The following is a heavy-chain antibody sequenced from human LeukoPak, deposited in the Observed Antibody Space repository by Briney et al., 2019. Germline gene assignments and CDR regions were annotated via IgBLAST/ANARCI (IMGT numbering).Heavy chain of an antibody. J-gene: IGHJ5*02. CDR2: ISYDGNNK. CDR3: ARGFDP. Sequence: GRSLRLSCAASGFTFSSYAMHWVRQAPGKGLEWVAVISYDGNNKYYADSVKGRFTISRDNSKNTLYLQMNSLRAEDTAAYYCARGFDPWGQGTLVTVSS. CDR1: GFTFSSYA. V-gene: IGHV3-30-3*01.